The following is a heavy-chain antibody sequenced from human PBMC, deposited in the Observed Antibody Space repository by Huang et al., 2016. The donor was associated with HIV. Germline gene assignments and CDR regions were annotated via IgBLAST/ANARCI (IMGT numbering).Heavy chain of an antibody. J-gene: IGHJ5*02. D-gene: IGHD4-17*01. V-gene: IGHV4-34*02. CDR1: GGSLSGYY. CDR2: INYAGNT. Sequence: QVQLQQWGAGLLKPSETLSLTCAVYGGSLSGYYWSWIRQPPGKGLEWIGEINYAGNTNYSPSLKSRVSMSVDTSKKQFSLKLTSVTATDTAVYFCARGGVDFGDWYNLLDPWGQGTLVIVSS. CDR3: ARGGVDFGDWYNLLDP.